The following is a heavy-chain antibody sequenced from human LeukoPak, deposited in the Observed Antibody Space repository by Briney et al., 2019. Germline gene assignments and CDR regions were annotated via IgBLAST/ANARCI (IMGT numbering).Heavy chain of an antibody. CDR3: ARVSIGWYHFDY. D-gene: IGHD6-19*01. CDR2: INPDGSTT. V-gene: IGHV3-74*01. CDR1: GFSFSSYW. Sequence: GGSLRLSCVASGFSFSSYWMHWVRQVPGKGLVWVSRINPDGSTTSYADSVKDRFTISRDNAKGMVYLQMNSLRGEDSAVYYCARVSIGWYHFDYWGQGVLVSVSS. J-gene: IGHJ4*02.